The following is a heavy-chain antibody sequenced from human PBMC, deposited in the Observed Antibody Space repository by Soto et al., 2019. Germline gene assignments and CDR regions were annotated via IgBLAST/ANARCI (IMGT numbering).Heavy chain of an antibody. Sequence: PGGSLRLSCAASGFTFSSYGMHWVRQAPGKGLEWVAVISYDGSNKYYADSVKGRFTISRDNSKNTLYLQMNSLRAEDTAVYYCAKEGMTSFDYWGQGTPVTVSS. CDR2: ISYDGSNK. V-gene: IGHV3-30*18. CDR1: GFTFSSYG. J-gene: IGHJ4*02. CDR3: AKEGMTSFDY.